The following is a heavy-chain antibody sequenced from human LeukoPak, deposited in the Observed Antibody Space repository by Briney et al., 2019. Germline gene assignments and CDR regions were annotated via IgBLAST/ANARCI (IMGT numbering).Heavy chain of an antibody. CDR3: ASSRMYYYDSSGYDPGYFDY. CDR2: IYTSGST. CDR1: GYSVSSGYY. Sequence: SETLSLTCTVSGYSVSSGYYWSWIRQPAGKGLEWIGRIYTSGSTNYNPSLKSRVTMSVDTSKNQFSLKLSSVTGADTAVYYCASSRMYYYDSSGYDPGYFDYWGQGTLVTVSS. V-gene: IGHV4-4*07. D-gene: IGHD3-22*01. J-gene: IGHJ4*02.